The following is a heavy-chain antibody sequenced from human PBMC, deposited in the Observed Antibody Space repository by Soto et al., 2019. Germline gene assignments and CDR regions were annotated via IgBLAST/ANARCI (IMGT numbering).Heavy chain of an antibody. J-gene: IGHJ1*01. CDR1: GGTFSSYT. CDR2: IIPILGIA. Sequence: QVQLVQSGAEVKKPGSSVKVSCKASGGTFSSYTISWVRQAPGQGLEWMGRIIPILGIANYAQKFQGRVTXXADKSTSTAYMELSSLRSEDTAVYYCATPLEYFQHWGQGTLVTVSS. V-gene: IGHV1-69*02. CDR3: ATPLEYFQH.